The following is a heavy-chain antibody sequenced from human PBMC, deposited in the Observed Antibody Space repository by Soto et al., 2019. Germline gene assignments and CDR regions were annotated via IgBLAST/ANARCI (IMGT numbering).Heavy chain of an antibody. V-gene: IGHV4-59*01. D-gene: IGHD3-3*01. CDR2: IYYSGST. CDR3: AREVVEDFWSGYFDY. J-gene: IGHJ4*02. CDR1: GGSISSYY. Sequence: SETLSLTCTVSGGSISSYYWSWIRQPPGKGLEWIGYIYYSGSTNYNPSPKSRVTISVDTSKNQFSLKLSSVTAADTAVYYCAREVVEDFWSGYFDYWGQGTLVTVSS.